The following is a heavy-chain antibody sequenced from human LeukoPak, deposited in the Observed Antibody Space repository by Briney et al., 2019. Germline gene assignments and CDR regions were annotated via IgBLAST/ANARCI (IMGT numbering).Heavy chain of an antibody. D-gene: IGHD1-7*01. CDR1: GFTFSSYW. J-gene: IGHJ4*02. Sequence: GGSLRLSCAASGFTFSSYWMSWVRQAPGKGLQWVANIKQDGSENYYVDSVKGRFTISRDNAKNSLYLQMNSLRAEDTAVYYCARDSNWTYGGGFDYWGQGTLVTVSS. V-gene: IGHV3-7*01. CDR2: IKQDGSEN. CDR3: ARDSNWTYGGGFDY.